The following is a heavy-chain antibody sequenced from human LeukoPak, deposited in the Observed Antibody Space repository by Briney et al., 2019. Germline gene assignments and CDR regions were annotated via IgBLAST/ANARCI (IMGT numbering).Heavy chain of an antibody. V-gene: IGHV4-34*01. CDR3: ARGGVPYRKFDY. CDR2: INHSGST. CDR1: GGSFSGYY. J-gene: IGHJ4*02. D-gene: IGHD3-3*01. Sequence: SSETLSLTCAVYGGSFSGYYWSWIRQPPGKGLEWIGEINHSGSTNYNPSLKGRVTISVDTSKNQFSLKLSSVTAADTAVYYCARGGVPYRKFDYWGQGTLVTVSS.